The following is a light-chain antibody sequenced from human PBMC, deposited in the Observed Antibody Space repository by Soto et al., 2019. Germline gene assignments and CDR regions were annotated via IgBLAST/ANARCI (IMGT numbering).Light chain of an antibody. CDR2: SNN. V-gene: IGLV1-47*02. CDR1: SSNIGSNY. Sequence: QSVLTQPPSASGTPGQRVTISCSGSSSNIGSNYVYWYQQLPGTAPKLLIYSNNQRPSGVPDRFSDSKSGTSASLAISGLQSEDEADYYCAAWDDSLSGNVFGTGTKVTVL. CDR3: AAWDDSLSGNV. J-gene: IGLJ1*01.